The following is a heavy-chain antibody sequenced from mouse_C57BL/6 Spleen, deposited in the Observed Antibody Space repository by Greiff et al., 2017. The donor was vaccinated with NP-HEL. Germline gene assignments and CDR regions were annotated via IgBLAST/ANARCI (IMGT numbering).Heavy chain of an antibody. Sequence: DVMLVESGGDLVKPGGSLKLSCAASGFTFSSYGMSWVRQTPDKRLAWVATISSGGSYTYYPDSVKGRFTISRDNATNTLYLQMSSLKAEDTAMYYCARQGPPWDVGYFDVWGTGTTVTVSS. D-gene: IGHD4-1*01. V-gene: IGHV5-6*02. J-gene: IGHJ1*03. CDR2: ISSGGSYT. CDR1: GFTFSSYG. CDR3: ARQGPPWDVGYFDV.